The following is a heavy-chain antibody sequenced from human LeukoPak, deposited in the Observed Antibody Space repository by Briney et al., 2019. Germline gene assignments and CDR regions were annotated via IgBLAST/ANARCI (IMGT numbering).Heavy chain of an antibody. Sequence: PGGSLRLSCTASGLIFRNYAMTWIRQAPGKGLEWVSYISSSSSYTNYADSVKGRFTISRDNAKNSLYLQMNSLRAEDTAVYYCARGLEDGYPDYWGQGTLVTVSS. J-gene: IGHJ4*02. D-gene: IGHD5-24*01. V-gene: IGHV3-11*06. CDR3: ARGLEDGYPDY. CDR2: ISSSSSYT. CDR1: GLIFRNYA.